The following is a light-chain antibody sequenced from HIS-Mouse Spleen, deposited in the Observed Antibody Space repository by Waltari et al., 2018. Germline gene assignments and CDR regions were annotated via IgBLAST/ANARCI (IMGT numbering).Light chain of an antibody. CDR2: RNN. V-gene: IGLV1-47*01. CDR1: SSNIGSNY. Sequence: QSVLTQPPSASGTPGQRVTISCSGSSSNIGSNYVYWYQQLPGTAPKLRIYRNNPRPSGVPDRFSGSKSATSASLAISGLRSEDEADYYCCSYAGSSTVVFGGGTKLTVL. CDR3: CSYAGSSTVV. J-gene: IGLJ2*01.